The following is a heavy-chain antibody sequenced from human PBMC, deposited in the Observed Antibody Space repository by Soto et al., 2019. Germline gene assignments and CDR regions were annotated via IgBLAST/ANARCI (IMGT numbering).Heavy chain of an antibody. J-gene: IGHJ4*02. D-gene: IGHD2-8*01. CDR3: ARGGMVYATLDY. Sequence: SETMSLTCAIYGGSFSGYYWSWIRQPPGKGLEWIGEINHSGSTNYNPSLKSRVTISVDTSKNQFSLKLSSVTAADTAVYYCARGGMVYATLDYWGQGTLVTFSS. V-gene: IGHV4-34*01. CDR2: INHSGST. CDR1: GGSFSGYY.